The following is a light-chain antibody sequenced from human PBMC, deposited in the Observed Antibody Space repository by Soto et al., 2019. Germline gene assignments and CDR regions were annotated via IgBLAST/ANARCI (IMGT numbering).Light chain of an antibody. CDR3: QQYDNLVT. Sequence: IQMTQSPSSVSASVGDRVTITCQASQDISNYLNWYQQKPGKAPKLLIYDASNLETGVPSRFSGSGSGTDFTFTISSLQSEDIATYYCQQYDNLVTFGGGTTGDIK. J-gene: IGKJ4*01. V-gene: IGKV1-33*01. CDR2: DAS. CDR1: QDISNY.